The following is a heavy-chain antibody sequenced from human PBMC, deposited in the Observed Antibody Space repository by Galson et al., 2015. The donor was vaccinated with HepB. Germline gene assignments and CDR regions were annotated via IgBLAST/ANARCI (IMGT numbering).Heavy chain of an antibody. CDR3: TTGGTNGEIDY. Sequence: SLRLSCAASGFTLSNAWMSWVRQAPGKGLERVGRIKSKTDGGTTDYAAPVKGRFTISRDDSKNTLYLQMNSLKTEDTAVYYCTTGGTNGEIDYWGQGTLVTVSS. CDR1: GFTLSNAW. J-gene: IGHJ4*02. CDR2: IKSKTDGGTT. V-gene: IGHV3-15*01. D-gene: IGHD2-8*01.